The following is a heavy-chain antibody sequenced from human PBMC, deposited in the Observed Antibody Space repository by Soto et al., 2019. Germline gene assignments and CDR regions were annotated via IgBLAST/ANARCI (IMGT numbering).Heavy chain of an antibody. Sequence: SETLSLTCTVSGGSISSGDYHWSWLRQPPGKGLEWLGAVYYSGSTYYGPFLKSRITISVDTSKHQFSLKLTPATAAGAAVYYCARDYRAPTAGAKDDGGQGTTVTDSS. CDR1: GGSISSGDYH. CDR3: ARDYRAPTAGAKDD. V-gene: IGHV4-30-4*01. CDR2: VYYSGST. D-gene: IGHD2-8*02. J-gene: IGHJ6*02.